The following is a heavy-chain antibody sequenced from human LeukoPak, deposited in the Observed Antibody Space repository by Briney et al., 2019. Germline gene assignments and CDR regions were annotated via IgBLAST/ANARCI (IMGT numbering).Heavy chain of an antibody. J-gene: IGHJ3*02. CDR3: ARDALVAPGAFDI. CDR1: GFTFSSYE. Sequence: GGSLRLSCAASGFTFSSYEMNWVRQAPGKGLEWVSYISSSGSTIYNADSVKGRFTISRDNAKNSLYLQMNSLRAEDTAVYYCARDALVAPGAFDIRGQGTMVTVSS. CDR2: ISSSGSTI. D-gene: IGHD2-15*01. V-gene: IGHV3-48*03.